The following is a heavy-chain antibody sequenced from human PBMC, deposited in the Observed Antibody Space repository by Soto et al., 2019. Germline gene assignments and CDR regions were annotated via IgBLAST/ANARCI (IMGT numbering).Heavy chain of an antibody. CDR1: GFTFSSYW. Sequence: GGSLRLSCAASGFTFSSYWMSWVRQAPGKGLEWVANIKQDVSEKYYVDSVKGRFTISRDNAKNSLYLQMNSLRAEDTAVYYCARATFFYSSGWRYWGQGTLVTVSS. D-gene: IGHD6-19*01. CDR2: IKQDVSEK. V-gene: IGHV3-7*05. CDR3: ARATFFYSSGWRY. J-gene: IGHJ4*02.